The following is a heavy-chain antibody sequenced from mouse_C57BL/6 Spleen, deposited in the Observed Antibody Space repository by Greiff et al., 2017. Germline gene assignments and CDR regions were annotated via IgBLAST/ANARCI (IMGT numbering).Heavy chain of an antibody. Sequence: EVQVVESGEGLVKPGGSLKLSCAASGFTFSSYAMSWVRQTPEKRLEWVAYISSGGDYIYYADTVKGRFTISRDNARNTLYLQMSSLKSEDTAMYYCTRIYDYDSFAYWGQGTLVTVSA. CDR3: TRIYDYDSFAY. D-gene: IGHD2-4*01. CDR1: GFTFSSYA. V-gene: IGHV5-9-1*02. CDR2: ISSGGDYI. J-gene: IGHJ3*01.